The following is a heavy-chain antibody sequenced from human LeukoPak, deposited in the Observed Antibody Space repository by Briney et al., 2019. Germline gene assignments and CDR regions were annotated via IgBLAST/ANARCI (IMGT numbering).Heavy chain of an antibody. J-gene: IGHJ4*02. CDR3: TTDHDGSGNYFITPRS. V-gene: IGHV3-15*01. CDR2: IKSKTDGGTT. CDR1: RFTFNSYG. Sequence: PGRSLRLSCAASRFTFNSYGMHWVRQAPGKGLEWVGRIKSKTDGGTTDYAALVKGRFTISRDDSENTLYLQMSSLKTDDTAVYYCTTDHDGSGNYFITPRSWGQGTLVTVSS. D-gene: IGHD3-10*01.